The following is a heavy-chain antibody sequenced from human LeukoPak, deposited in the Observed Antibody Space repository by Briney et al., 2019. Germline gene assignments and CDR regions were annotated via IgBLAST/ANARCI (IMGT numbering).Heavy chain of an antibody. J-gene: IGHJ3*02. CDR2: IRYDGSNK. D-gene: IGHD2-8*01. CDR3: AKGIVLMVYAISGDAFDI. Sequence: GGSLRLSCAASGFTFGSYGMHWVRQAPGKGLEWVAFIRYDGSNKYYADSVKGRFTISRDNSKNTLYPQMNSLRAEDTAVYYCAKGIVLMVYAISGDAFDIWGQGTMVTVSS. V-gene: IGHV3-30*02. CDR1: GFTFGSYG.